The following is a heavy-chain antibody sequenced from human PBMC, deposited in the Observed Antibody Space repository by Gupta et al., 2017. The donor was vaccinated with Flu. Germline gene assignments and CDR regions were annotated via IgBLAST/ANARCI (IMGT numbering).Heavy chain of an antibody. CDR3: ARVSLRFNYFDY. V-gene: IGHV3-33*01. CDR1: GFSLSSHG. Sequence: QVQLVESGGGLVQPGMSLRISCAASGFSLSSHGMHWVRQAPGKGLEWVAITWYDGTNKYYADSVKGRFTISRDNSKNTLYLQMNSLRAEDTAVYYCARVSLRFNYFDYWGQGTLVTVSS. CDR2: TWYDGTNK. D-gene: IGHD3-16*02. J-gene: IGHJ4*02.